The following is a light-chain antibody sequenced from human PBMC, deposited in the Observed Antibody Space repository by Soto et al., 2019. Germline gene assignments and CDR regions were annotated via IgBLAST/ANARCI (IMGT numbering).Light chain of an antibody. V-gene: IGKV3-15*01. CDR2: GAS. CDR3: QQYNPPWT. J-gene: IGKJ1*01. CDR1: QSVSSN. Sequence: EIVMTQSPATLSVSPGERATLSCRASQSVSSNLAWYQQKPGQAPSLLISGASARATGVPARFSGSGSGTEFTLTISSLQSEDFAVYYCQQYNPPWTFGQGTKVEIK.